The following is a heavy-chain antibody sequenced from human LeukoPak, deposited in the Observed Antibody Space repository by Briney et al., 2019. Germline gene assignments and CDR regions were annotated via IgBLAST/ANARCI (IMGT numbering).Heavy chain of an antibody. Sequence: GGSLRLSCAASGFTFSSYGMHWVRQAPGKGLEWVTVIWYDGSNKYYADSVKGRFTISRDNSKNTLYLQMNSLRAEDTAVYYCARDCTNGVCYGTDFDYWGQGTLVTVSS. D-gene: IGHD2-8*01. CDR1: GFTFSSYG. CDR3: ARDCTNGVCYGTDFDY. V-gene: IGHV3-33*01. J-gene: IGHJ4*02. CDR2: IWYDGSNK.